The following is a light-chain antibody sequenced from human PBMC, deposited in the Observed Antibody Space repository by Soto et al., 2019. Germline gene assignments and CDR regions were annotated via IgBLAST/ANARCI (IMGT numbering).Light chain of an antibody. CDR1: SSDVGSYNL. J-gene: IGLJ3*02. V-gene: IGLV2-23*01. CDR3: CSYAGSRV. CDR2: EGS. Sequence: QSVLTPPASVSGSPGQSITISCTGTSSDVGSYNLVSWYQQHPGKAPKLMIYEGSKRPSGVSNRFSGSKSGNTASLTISGLQAEDEADYYCCSYAGSRVFGGGTKLTVL.